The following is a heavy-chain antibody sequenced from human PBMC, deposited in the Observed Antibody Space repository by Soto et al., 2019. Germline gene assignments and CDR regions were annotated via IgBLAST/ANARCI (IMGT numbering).Heavy chain of an antibody. CDR1: GFTFSSYA. V-gene: IGHV3-23*01. CDR3: AKDKMATMVLYYFDY. Sequence: PGGSLRLSCAASGFTFSSYAMSWVRQAPGKGLEWVSAISGSGGSTYYADSVKGRFTISRDNSKNTLYLQMNSLRAEDTAVYYCAKDKMATMVLYYFDYWGQGTLVTVSS. CDR2: ISGSGGST. J-gene: IGHJ4*02. D-gene: IGHD2-8*01.